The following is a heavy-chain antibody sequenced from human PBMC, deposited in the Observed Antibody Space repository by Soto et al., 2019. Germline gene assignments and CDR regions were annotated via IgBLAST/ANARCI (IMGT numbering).Heavy chain of an antibody. Sequence: PGGSLRLSCAASGFTFSSYAMTWVRQAPGKGLEWVSSISGNGISTYYADSVKGRFTISRDNAKNTLSLQMNSLRAEDTAVYYCARGDRGAFDLWGQGTVVTVSS. CDR3: ARGDRGAFDL. J-gene: IGHJ3*01. D-gene: IGHD1-26*01. CDR1: GFTFSSYA. V-gene: IGHV3-23*01. CDR2: ISGNGIST.